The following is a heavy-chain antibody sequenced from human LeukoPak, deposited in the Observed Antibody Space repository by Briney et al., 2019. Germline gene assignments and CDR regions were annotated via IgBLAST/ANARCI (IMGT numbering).Heavy chain of an antibody. V-gene: IGHV4-59*01. CDR1: GGSISSYY. D-gene: IGHD3-16*02. CDR2: IYYSGST. CDR3: ARDPRPKATHYDYVWGSYRYTSRYYYGMDV. Sequence: SETLSLTCTVSGGSISSYYWSWIRQPPGKGLKWIGYIYYSGSTNYNPSLKSRVTISVDTSKNQFSLKLSSVTAADTAVYYCARDPRPKATHYDYVWGSYRYTSRYYYGMDVWGQGTTVTVSS. J-gene: IGHJ6*02.